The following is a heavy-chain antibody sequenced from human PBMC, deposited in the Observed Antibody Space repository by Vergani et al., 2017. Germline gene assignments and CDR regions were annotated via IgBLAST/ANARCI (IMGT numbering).Heavy chain of an antibody. Sequence: QVQLVQSGAEVKKPGSSVKVSCKASGYTFTSYYMHWVRQAPGQGLEWMGIINPSGSSTSYAQKFQGRVTMTRDTSTSTVYMELSSLRSEDTAVYYCARDPPTARGYSSSWYYFDYWGQGTLVTVSS. CDR1: GYTFTSYY. CDR3: ARDPPTARGYSSSWYYFDY. V-gene: IGHV1-46*01. D-gene: IGHD6-13*01. CDR2: INPSGSST. J-gene: IGHJ4*02.